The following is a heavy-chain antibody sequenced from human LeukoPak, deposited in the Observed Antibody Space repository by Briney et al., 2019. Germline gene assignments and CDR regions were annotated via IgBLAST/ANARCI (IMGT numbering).Heavy chain of an antibody. V-gene: IGHV4-30-2*05. D-gene: IGHD4-11*01. J-gene: IGHJ2*01. Sequence: SGTLSLTCAVSGGSISSGGYSWSWIRQPPGTGLEWIGYIYHSGSTYYNPSLKSRATISVDTSKNQFSLKLSSVTAADTAVYYCARDRLAYWYFDLWGRGTLVTVSS. CDR2: IYHSGST. CDR3: ARDRLAYWYFDL. CDR1: GGSISSGGYS.